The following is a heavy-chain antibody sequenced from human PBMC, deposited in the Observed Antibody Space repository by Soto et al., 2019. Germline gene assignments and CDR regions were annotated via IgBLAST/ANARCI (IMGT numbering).Heavy chain of an antibody. CDR3: ARSTFRHAFDI. J-gene: IGHJ3*02. CDR2: IHDSGDT. CDR1: GDSNSSDY. Sequence: SETLSLTCTVSGDSNSSDYWNWRRQPPGKGLEWIGHIHDSGDTNHNPALGSRVNISLDTSKKKFSLNLTSVTAADTAVYFCARSTFRHAFDIWGQGTMVTVSS. V-gene: IGHV4-59*01. D-gene: IGHD2-21*01.